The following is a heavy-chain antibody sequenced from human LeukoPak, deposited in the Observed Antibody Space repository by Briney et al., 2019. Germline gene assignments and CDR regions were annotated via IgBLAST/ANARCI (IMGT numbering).Heavy chain of an antibody. D-gene: IGHD4-23*01. CDR2: KKQDGSEK. CDR1: GFTFSSYW. CDR3: ARADYGGVPYDCGLDV. V-gene: IGHV3-7*01. J-gene: IGHJ6*02. Sequence: GGSLRLSCAASGFTFSSYWMSWVPQAPGKGRGWVANKKQDGSEKYYVDSVKGRFTISRDNAKNSLYLQMNSLRAEDTAVYYCARADYGGVPYDCGLDVWGQGTTVTVSS.